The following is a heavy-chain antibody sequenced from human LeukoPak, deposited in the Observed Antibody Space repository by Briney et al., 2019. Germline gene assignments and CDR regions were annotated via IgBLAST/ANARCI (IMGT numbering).Heavy chain of an antibody. CDR2: ISSSSSYI. CDR1: GFTFSSYS. Sequence: GGSLRLSCAASGFTFSSYSMNWVRQAPGKGLEWVSSISSSSSYIYYADSVKGRFTISRDNSKNTLYLQMNSLRAEDTAVYYCARSGDYYGSGILFDYWGQGTLVTVSS. D-gene: IGHD3-10*01. V-gene: IGHV3-21*04. CDR3: ARSGDYYGSGILFDY. J-gene: IGHJ4*02.